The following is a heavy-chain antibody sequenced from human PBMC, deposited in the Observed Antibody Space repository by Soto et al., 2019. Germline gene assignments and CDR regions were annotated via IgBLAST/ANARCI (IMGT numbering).Heavy chain of an antibody. CDR1: GFTFNNYA. V-gene: IGHV3-23*01. CDR2: ISGSGGST. J-gene: IGHJ4*02. CDR3: AKDLGDSSPVGFDY. D-gene: IGHD3-22*01. Sequence: HPGGSLRLSCAASGFTFNNYAMSWVRQAPGKGLEWVSGISGSGGSTYYADSVKGRFTISRDNSKNTLYLQMNSLRAEDTAVYYCAKDLGDSSPVGFDYWGQGTLVTVSS.